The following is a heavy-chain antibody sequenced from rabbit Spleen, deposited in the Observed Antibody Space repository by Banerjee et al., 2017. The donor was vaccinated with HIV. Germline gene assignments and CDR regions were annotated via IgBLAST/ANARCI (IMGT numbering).Heavy chain of an antibody. CDR3: ARRATSDSTYLNL. CDR2: ICTSSGRT. Sequence: QEQLEESGGDLVKPEGSLTLTCTASGFSFSSDYYMCWVRQAPGKGLEWIACICTSSGRTWYASWAKGRFTISKTSSTTVTLQMTSLTAADTATYFCARRATSDSTYLNLWGPGTLVTVS. V-gene: IGHV1S45*01. D-gene: IGHD7-1*01. J-gene: IGHJ4*01. CDR1: GFSFSSDYY.